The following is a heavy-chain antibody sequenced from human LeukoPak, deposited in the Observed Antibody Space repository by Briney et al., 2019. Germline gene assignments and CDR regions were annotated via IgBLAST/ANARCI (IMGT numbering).Heavy chain of an antibody. D-gene: IGHD3-10*01. V-gene: IGHV3-49*04. CDR2: IRSKAYGGTT. CDR3: TRDRMARGVSTDIAAIDY. J-gene: IGHJ4*02. CDR1: GFTFGDYA. Sequence: GGSLRLSCTASGFTFGDYAMSWVRQAPGKGLEWVGFIRSKAYGGTTEYAASVKGRFTISRDDSKSTAYLQMNSLKTEDTAVYYCTRDRMARGVSTDIAAIDYWGQGTLVTVSS.